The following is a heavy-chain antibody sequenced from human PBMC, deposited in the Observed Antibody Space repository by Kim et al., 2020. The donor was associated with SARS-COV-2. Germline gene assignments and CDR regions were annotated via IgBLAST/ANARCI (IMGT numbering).Heavy chain of an antibody. CDR3: ARDGDTIFGVLYP. V-gene: IGHV1-3*01. CDR2: INAGNGNT. D-gene: IGHD3-3*01. CDR1: GYTFTSYA. Sequence: ASVKVSCKASGYTFTSYAMHWVRQAPGQRLEWMGWINAGNGNTKYSQKFQGRVTITRDTSASTAYMELSSLRSEDTAVYYCARDGDTIFGVLYPWGQGTLVTVSS. J-gene: IGHJ5*02.